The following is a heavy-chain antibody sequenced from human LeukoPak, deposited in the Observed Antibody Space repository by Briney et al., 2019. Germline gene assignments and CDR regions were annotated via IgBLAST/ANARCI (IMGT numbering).Heavy chain of an antibody. CDR1: GGSISNTNW. CDR2: VDLLGRT. V-gene: IGHV4-4*02. D-gene: IGHD5-12*01. CDR3: AVGGYDFDY. J-gene: IGHJ4*02. Sequence: SETLSLTCGVSGGSISNTNWWTWVRQPPGRGLEWIGEVDLLGRTNYNPSLKSRVTISVDTSKNQFSLKLSSVTAADTAVYYCAVGGYDFDYWGQGTLVTVSS.